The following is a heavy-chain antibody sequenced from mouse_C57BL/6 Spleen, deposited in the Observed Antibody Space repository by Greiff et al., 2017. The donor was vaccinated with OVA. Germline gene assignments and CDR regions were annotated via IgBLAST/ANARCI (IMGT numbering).Heavy chain of an antibody. CDR1: GYSITSGYY. V-gene: IGHV3-6*01. D-gene: IGHD1-1*01. CDR3: ARERVYYGSSYVEYFDY. J-gene: IGHJ2*01. Sequence: VQLKESGPGLVKPSQSLSLTCSVTGYSITSGYYWNWIRQFPGNKLEWMGYISYDGSNNYNPSLKNRISITRDTSKNQFFLKLNSVTTEDTATYYCARERVYYGSSYVEYFDYWGQGTTLTVSS. CDR2: ISYDGSN.